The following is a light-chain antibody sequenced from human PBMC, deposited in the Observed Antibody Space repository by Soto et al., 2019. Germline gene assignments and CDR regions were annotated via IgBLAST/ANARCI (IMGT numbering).Light chain of an antibody. V-gene: IGKV3-11*01. Sequence: EIVLTQSPATLSLSPGERATLSCRASQSVSSNLVWYQQKPGQAPRVLIYDASNRATGIPARFSGSGAGTDFTLTISSLEPEDFAVYYCQQRTNWPWTCGQGTKVEIK. J-gene: IGKJ1*01. CDR1: QSVSSN. CDR2: DAS. CDR3: QQRTNWPWT.